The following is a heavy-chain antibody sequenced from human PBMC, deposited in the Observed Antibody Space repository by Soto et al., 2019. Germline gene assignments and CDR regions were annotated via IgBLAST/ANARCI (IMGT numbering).Heavy chain of an antibody. CDR2: ISYDGSNK. CDR3: AGVRGRGAFDI. CDR1: GFTFSSYG. V-gene: IGHV3-30*03. D-gene: IGHD3-10*01. Sequence: ESGGGVVQPGRSLRLSCAASGFTFSSYGMHWVRQAPGKGLEWVAVISYDGSNKYYADSVKGRFTISRDNSKNTLYLQMNSLRAEDTAVYYCAGVRGRGAFDIWGQGTMVTVSS. J-gene: IGHJ3*02.